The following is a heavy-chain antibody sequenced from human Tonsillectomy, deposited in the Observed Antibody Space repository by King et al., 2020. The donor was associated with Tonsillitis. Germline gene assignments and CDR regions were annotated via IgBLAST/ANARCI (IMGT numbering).Heavy chain of an antibody. CDR3: ARTLRGSYYYYYGMDV. D-gene: IGHD4-17*01. CDR1: GGSISSSSYY. J-gene: IGHJ6*02. V-gene: IGHV4-39*07. Sequence: LQLQESGPGLVKPSETLSLTCTVSGGSISSSSYYWGWIRQPPGKGLEWIGSIYYSGSTYYNPSLKSRVTISVDTSKNQFSLKLSPVTAADTAVYYGARTLRGSYYYYYGMDVWGQGTTVTVSS. CDR2: IYYSGST.